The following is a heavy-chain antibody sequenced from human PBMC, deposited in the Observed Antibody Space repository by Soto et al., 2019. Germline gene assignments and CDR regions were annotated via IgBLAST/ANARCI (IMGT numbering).Heavy chain of an antibody. CDR2: IHYRGTT. Sequence: NPSETPVLTCNVSGGSITGAYYWNWIRQHPGKGLEWIGSIHYRGTTDYNPSLRSRITISLDRSKNQFALKLSSVTAADTAVYYCARVRDSFGLDVWGQGTTVTVSS. CDR1: GGSITGAYY. CDR3: ARVRDSFGLDV. V-gene: IGHV4-31*03. J-gene: IGHJ6*02. D-gene: IGHD2-15*01.